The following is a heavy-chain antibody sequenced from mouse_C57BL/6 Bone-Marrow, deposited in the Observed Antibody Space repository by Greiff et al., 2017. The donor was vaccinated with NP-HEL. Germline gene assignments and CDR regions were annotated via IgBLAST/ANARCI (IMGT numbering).Heavy chain of an antibody. J-gene: IGHJ3*01. D-gene: IGHD1-1*01. V-gene: IGHV1-18*01. CDR3: ARGHSGSGGDWFAD. CDR2: INPNNGGT. CDR1: GYTFTDYN. Sequence: VQLQQSGPELVKPGASVKIPCKASGYTFTDYNMDWVKQSHGKSLEWIGDINPNNGGTIYNQKFKGKATLTVDKSSSTAYMELRSLTSEDTAVYYCARGHSGSGGDWFADWGQGTLVTVSA.